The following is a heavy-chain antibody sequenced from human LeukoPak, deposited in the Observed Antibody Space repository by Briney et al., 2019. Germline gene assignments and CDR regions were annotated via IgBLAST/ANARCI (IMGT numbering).Heavy chain of an antibody. V-gene: IGHV4-59*01. CDR2: IYYSGST. CDR3: ARVARPYYYFPDAFDI. D-gene: IGHD3-10*01. Sequence: PSETLSLTCTVSGGSISSYYWSWIRQPPGKGLEWIGYIYYSGSTNYNPSLKSRVTISVDTSKNQFSLKLSSVTAADTAVYYCARVARPYYYFPDAFDIWGQGTMVTVSS. J-gene: IGHJ3*02. CDR1: GGSISSYY.